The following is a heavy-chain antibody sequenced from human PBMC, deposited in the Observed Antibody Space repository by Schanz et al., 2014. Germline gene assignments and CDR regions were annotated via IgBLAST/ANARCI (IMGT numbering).Heavy chain of an antibody. V-gene: IGHV3-21*05. CDR2: VSRSTPDI. CDR3: AKTLFPGGTQTFGN. Sequence: EVKMVESGGGLVKPGGSLRLSCAASGFNFSSYSLNWVRQAPGKGLEWVSYVSRSTPDIYYADSVKGRFTMSRDNAENTLFLQMNSLKAEDTAVYYCAKTLFPGGTQTFGNWGRGTLVTVS. D-gene: IGHD2-8*02. CDR1: GFNFSSYS. J-gene: IGHJ4*02.